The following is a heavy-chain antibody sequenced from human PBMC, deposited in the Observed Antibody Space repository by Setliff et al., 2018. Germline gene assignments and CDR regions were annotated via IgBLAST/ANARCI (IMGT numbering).Heavy chain of an antibody. CDR3: ARLALTGYDSSGYYYALEYYYYMDV. CDR2: ISTSSGTR. Sequence: GGSLRIYWVVAGFRGRNEGRRGVRQAPGKGLEWISYISTSSGTRYYADSVKGRFTISRDNANQSLYLQMNSLRAEDTAVYYCARLALTGYDSSGYYYALEYYYYMDVWGKGTTVTVSS. V-gene: IGHV3-48*01. D-gene: IGHD3-22*01. CDR1: GFRGRNEG. J-gene: IGHJ6*03.